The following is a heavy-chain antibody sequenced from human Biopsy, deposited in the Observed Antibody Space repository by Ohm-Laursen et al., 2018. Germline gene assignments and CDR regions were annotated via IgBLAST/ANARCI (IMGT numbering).Heavy chain of an antibody. CDR1: GGSFTGHY. Sequence: GTLSLTCTVSGGSFTGHYWSWIRQPPGKGLEWIGHISYTGYTSYNASLKSRVTISVDTSRNHFSLRLSSLTAADTALYYCASSSYCGRTTCYQNYGMDVWGQGTTVTVSS. J-gene: IGHJ6*01. D-gene: IGHD2-2*01. V-gene: IGHV4-59*11. CDR2: ISYTGYT. CDR3: ASSSYCGRTTCYQNYGMDV.